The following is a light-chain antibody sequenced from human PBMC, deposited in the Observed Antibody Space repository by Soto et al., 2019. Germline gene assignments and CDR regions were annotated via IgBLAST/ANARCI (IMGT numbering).Light chain of an antibody. Sequence: DIQWTQSPSFLTASVGDRVTITCRASQGINIFLAWFQQKPGKAPNLLISAASTLQSGVPSRFSGSGSETEFTLTITSLQPEDSATYYSQQRHSYPRTFGQGTKVDIK. V-gene: IGKV1-9*01. CDR3: QQRHSYPRT. J-gene: IGKJ2*01. CDR2: AAS. CDR1: QGINIF.